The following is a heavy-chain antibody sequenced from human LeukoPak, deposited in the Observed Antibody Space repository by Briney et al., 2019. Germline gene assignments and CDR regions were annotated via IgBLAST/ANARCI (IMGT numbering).Heavy chain of an antibody. J-gene: IGHJ4*02. D-gene: IGHD2-2*01. CDR1: GFTFGKYW. CDR3: ARGIVPAAFDY. CDR2: ISSSAHHI. V-gene: IGHV3-21*01. Sequence: PGGSLRLSCVASGFTFGKYWMSWVRQAPGKGLEWVSSISSSAHHIAYADSVKGRFTISRDNAKNALYLQVNSLRAEDTAAYYCARGIVPAAFDYWGQGTLVTVSS.